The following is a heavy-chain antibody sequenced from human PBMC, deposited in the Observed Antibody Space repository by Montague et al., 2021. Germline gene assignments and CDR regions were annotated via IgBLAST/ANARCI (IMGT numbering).Heavy chain of an antibody. CDR2: INHSGST. D-gene: IGHD3-10*01. Sequence: SETLSLTCAVYGGSFSGYYWSWIRQPPGKGLEWIGEINHSGSTNYNPSLKSRVTISVDTSKNQFSLKLSSVTAADTAVYYCARRGGTMVRGVRGYIDVWGKGTMVTVSS. V-gene: IGHV4-34*01. CDR1: GGSFSGYY. CDR3: ARRGGTMVRGVRGYIDV. J-gene: IGHJ6*03.